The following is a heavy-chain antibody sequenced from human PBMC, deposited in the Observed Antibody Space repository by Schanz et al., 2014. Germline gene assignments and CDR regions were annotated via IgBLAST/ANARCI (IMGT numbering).Heavy chain of an antibody. CDR1: GFTFSDYY. Sequence: QVQLVDSGGGLVKPGGSLRLSCAASGFTFSDYYMTWIRQAPGKGLEWLSDISDSGDSTRYADSVKGRFTISRDNAKNSLFLQMNSPSAEDTAGYCGAKEAPAATYLDSWGMGTLVTVSS. CDR3: AKEAPAATYLDS. CDR2: ISDSGDST. D-gene: IGHD2-2*01. V-gene: IGHV3-11*01. J-gene: IGHJ4*02.